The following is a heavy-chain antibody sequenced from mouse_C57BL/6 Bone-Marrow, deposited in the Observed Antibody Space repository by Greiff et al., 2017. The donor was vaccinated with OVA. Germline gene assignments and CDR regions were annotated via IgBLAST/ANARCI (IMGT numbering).Heavy chain of an antibody. V-gene: IGHV3-8*01. D-gene: IGHD1-1*01. J-gene: IGHJ4*01. CDR3: ARKCCYYGNAMDY. CDR1: GYSITSDY. Sequence: DVQLQESGPGLAKPSQTLSLTCSVTGYSITSDYWNWIRKFPGNTLEYMGYISYSGSTYYNPSLKSRISITRDTSKNQYYLQLNSVTTEDTATYYCARKCCYYGNAMDYWGQGTSVTVSS. CDR2: ISYSGST.